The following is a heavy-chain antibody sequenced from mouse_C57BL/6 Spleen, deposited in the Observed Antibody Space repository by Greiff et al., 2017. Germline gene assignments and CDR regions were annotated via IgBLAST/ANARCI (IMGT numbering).Heavy chain of an antibody. V-gene: IGHV1-59*01. D-gene: IGHD4-1*01. CDR2: IDPSDSYT. Sequence: VQLQQSGAELVRPGTSVKLSCKASGYTFTSYWMHWVKQRPGQGLEWIGVIDPSDSYTNYNQKFKGKATLTVDTSSSTAYMQLSRLTSEDSAVYYCARKESGTPLDYWGQGTTLTVSS. CDR3: ARKESGTPLDY. J-gene: IGHJ2*01. CDR1: GYTFTSYW.